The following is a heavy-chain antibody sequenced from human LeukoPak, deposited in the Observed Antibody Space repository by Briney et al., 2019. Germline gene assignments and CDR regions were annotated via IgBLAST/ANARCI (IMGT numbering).Heavy chain of an antibody. CDR2: IYPGDSDT. D-gene: IGHD6-25*01. J-gene: IGHJ6*02. CDR1: GYSFSSQW. CDR3: ATSSGGSCFGMDV. Sequence: GESLKISCKGSGYSFSSQWIGWVRQMPGKGLEWMGIIYPGDSDTRYSPSFQGRVTISADESISTAYLQWSSLKASDTAMFYCATSSGGSCFGMDVWGQGTPVTVSS. V-gene: IGHV5-51*01.